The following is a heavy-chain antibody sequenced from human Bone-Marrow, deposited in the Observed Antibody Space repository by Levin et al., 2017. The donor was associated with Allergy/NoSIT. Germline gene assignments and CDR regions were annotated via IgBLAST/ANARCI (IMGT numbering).Heavy chain of an antibody. CDR1: GFTFSSYL. V-gene: IGHV3-30*18. J-gene: IGHJ4*02. CDR3: VKDRANTWSFDY. CDR2: IVYDGSDK. Sequence: GGSLRLSCAASGFTFSSYLMHWVHQAPGKGLEWVAGIVYDGSDKYYADSVEGRLTVSRDNSKNTLFLQMNSLRADDTAVYYCVKDRANTWSFDYWGQGTLVTVSS. D-gene: IGHD2-8*02.